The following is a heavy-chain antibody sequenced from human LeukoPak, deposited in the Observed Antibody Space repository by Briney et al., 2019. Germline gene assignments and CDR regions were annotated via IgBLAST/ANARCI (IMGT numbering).Heavy chain of an antibody. CDR3: AKGPSISAVGYFDY. J-gene: IGHJ4*02. V-gene: IGHV3-23*01. Sequence: GGSLRLSCAASGFTFSSYAMSWVRQAPGKGLEWVSIMSGSGNTTYYADSVKGRFTISRDNSKNTLYLQMNSLRAEDTAVYYCAKGPSISAVGYFDYWGQGTLVTVSS. D-gene: IGHD6-13*01. CDR2: MSGSGNTT. CDR1: GFTFSSYA.